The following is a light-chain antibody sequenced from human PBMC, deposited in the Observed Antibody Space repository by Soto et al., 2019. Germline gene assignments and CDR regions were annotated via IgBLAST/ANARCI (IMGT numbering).Light chain of an antibody. Sequence: EIVLTQSPDTLSLFPGERATLSCRASQSLITRYLAWYQQKPGQAPRLLIYGASSRATGIPDRFSGSGSGTGFTLTISRLEPEDFAVYSCQQYGTSPTFGQGTRLEIK. CDR3: QQYGTSPT. J-gene: IGKJ5*01. CDR2: GAS. V-gene: IGKV3-20*01. CDR1: QSLITRY.